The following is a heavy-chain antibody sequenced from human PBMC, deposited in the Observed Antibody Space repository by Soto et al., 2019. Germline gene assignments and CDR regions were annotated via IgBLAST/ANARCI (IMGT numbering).Heavy chain of an antibody. CDR2: INPSGGNT. CDR3: ARDCSTDNCPVDY. Sequence: ASVKVSCKASGYTFTDYYMRWVRQAPGQGLEWMGIINPSGGNTKYAQKFQGSVTMTRDTSTSTVYMELRSLRSDDTAVYYCARDCSTDNCPVDYWGQGTLVTVSS. J-gene: IGHJ4*02. D-gene: IGHD2-2*01. V-gene: IGHV1-46*01. CDR1: GYTFTDYY.